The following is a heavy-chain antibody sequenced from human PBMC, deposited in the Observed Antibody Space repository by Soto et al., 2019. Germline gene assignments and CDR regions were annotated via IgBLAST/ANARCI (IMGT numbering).Heavy chain of an antibody. V-gene: IGHV1-3*01. D-gene: IGHD5-12*01. CDR3: ARGPLGDGYNLDS. CDR1: VYIFTHYA. Sequence: ASVKVSCKASVYIFTHYAMRLVRQAPGQRLDWMGWINAGNGNTKYPQTLPGRPTIPSHTPAPTTYIDLSSLRSEHTPVYFCARGPLGDGYNLDSWGQGTLVNGSS. J-gene: IGHJ4*02. CDR2: INAGNGNT.